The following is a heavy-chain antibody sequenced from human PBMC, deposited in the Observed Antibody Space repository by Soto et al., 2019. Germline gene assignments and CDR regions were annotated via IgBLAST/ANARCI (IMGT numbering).Heavy chain of an antibody. CDR3: ASWTVRGINY. J-gene: IGHJ4*02. CDR1: GFTFSDYY. Sequence: QVQLVESGGGLVKPGGSLRLSCAASGFTFSDYYMSWIRQAPGKGLEWVSYISTSTTYTKYADSVKGRFTISRDNPKNSLDLQMNSRRAEDTAVYFCASWTVRGINYWGQGTLVTVSS. CDR2: ISTSTTYT. V-gene: IGHV3-11*05. D-gene: IGHD3-10*01.